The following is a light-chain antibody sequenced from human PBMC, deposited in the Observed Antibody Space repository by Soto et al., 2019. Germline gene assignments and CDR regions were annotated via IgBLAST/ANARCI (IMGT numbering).Light chain of an antibody. J-gene: IGLJ3*02. CDR1: SSNIGSNT. CDR3: AAWDDSPYGPV. Sequence: QSVLTQPPSASGTPGQRVTISCSGSSSNIGSNTVNWYQHLPGTAPKLLIYSNTQRPSGVPDRFSGSKSGTSASLAISGLQSEDEADYYCAAWDDSPYGPVFGGGTKLTVL. V-gene: IGLV1-44*01. CDR2: SNT.